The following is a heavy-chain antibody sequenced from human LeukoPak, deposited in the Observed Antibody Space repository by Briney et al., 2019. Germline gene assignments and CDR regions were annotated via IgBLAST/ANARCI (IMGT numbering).Heavy chain of an antibody. CDR1: GGSFSGYY. CDR2: INHSGST. D-gene: IGHD6-6*01. V-gene: IGHV4-34*01. CDR3: ARGRGRGSSSSLDY. Sequence: SETLSLTCAVYGGSFSGYYWSWIRQPPGKGLERIGEINHSGSTNYNPSLKSRVPISVDTSKNQFSLKLSSVTAADTAVYYCARGRGRGSSSSLDYWGQGTLVTVSS. J-gene: IGHJ4*02.